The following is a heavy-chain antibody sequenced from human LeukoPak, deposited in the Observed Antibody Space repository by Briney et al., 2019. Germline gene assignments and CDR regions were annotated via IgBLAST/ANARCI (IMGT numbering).Heavy chain of an antibody. CDR2: INNRGTST. D-gene: IGHD3-22*01. J-gene: IGHJ4*02. V-gene: IGHV3-23*01. Sequence: GTLRLSCAASGFTFSSYAMGWVRQAPRKGLEWGSTINNRGTSTYYADSVKGRFTISRDNSKNTLSLQMNSLRAEDTAIYFCAKRAVVDRYYFDYWGQGTLVTVSS. CDR3: AKRAVVDRYYFDY. CDR1: GFTFSSYA.